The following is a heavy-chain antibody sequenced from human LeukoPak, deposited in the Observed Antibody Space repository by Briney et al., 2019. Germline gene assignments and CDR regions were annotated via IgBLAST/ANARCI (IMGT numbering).Heavy chain of an antibody. CDR3: ARDQYEADYYYYGMDV. Sequence: PGGSLRLSCAASGFTSSSYWMHWVRQAPGKGLVWVSRINSDGSSTSYADSVKGRFTISRDNAKNTLYLQMNSLRAEDTAVYYCARDQYEADYYYYGMDVWGKGTTVTVSS. CDR1: GFTSSSYW. D-gene: IGHD2-2*01. V-gene: IGHV3-74*01. CDR2: INSDGSST. J-gene: IGHJ6*04.